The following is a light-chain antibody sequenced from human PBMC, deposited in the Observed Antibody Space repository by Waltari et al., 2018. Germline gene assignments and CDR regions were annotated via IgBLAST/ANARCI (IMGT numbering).Light chain of an antibody. V-gene: IGKV3-15*01. CDR3: QQYNNWPPYT. Sequence: EIVMTQSPATLSVSPGERATLPCRASQSVSSNLSWYQQKPGQAPRLLIYGASTSATGIPARFSGSASGTEFTLTISSLQSEDFAVYYCQQYNNWPPYTFGQGTKLEIK. J-gene: IGKJ2*01. CDR1: QSVSSN. CDR2: GAS.